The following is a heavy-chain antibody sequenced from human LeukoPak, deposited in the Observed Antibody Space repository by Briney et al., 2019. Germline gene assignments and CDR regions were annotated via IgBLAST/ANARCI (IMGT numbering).Heavy chain of an antibody. D-gene: IGHD5-12*01. V-gene: IGHV4-59*01. CDR2: IYYSGST. CDR1: DDSISSYY. J-gene: IGHJ4*02. Sequence: SEILSLTCTVSDDSISSYYWNWIRQPPGKGLEWIGYIYYSGSTNYNPSLKSRVTISVDTSKNQFSLKVSSVTAADTAVYYCARGHGYSGHALAYWGQGTLVTVSS. CDR3: ARGHGYSGHALAY.